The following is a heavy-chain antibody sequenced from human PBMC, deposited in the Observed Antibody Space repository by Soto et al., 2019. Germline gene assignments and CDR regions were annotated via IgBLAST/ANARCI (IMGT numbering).Heavy chain of an antibody. V-gene: IGHV1-69*13. CDR3: ARFKVGTTTDYYYGMDV. J-gene: IGHJ6*01. CDR2: IIPILGSA. D-gene: IGHD1-26*01. CDR1: GDTFSNYA. Sequence: SVKVSCKASGDTFSNYAICWVRQAPGQGLEWIGGIIPILGSANYAQKFQGRVTISADGSTNTANLELSSLRSEDTAVYYCARFKVGTTTDYYYGMDVWGQGTTVTVSA.